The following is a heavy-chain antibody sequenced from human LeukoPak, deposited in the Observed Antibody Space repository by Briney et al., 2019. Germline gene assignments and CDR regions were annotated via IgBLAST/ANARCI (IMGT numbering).Heavy chain of an antibody. D-gene: IGHD3-3*01. CDR2: IFPSGGEI. CDR1: GFTFSTFA. Sequence: PGGSLRLSCAASGFTFSTFAMIWVRQPPGKGLEWVSSIFPSGGEIHYADSVKGRFTISRDNSKNTLYLQMNSLRPEDTALYYCVRDFEWSFDTWDQGTLVTVSS. V-gene: IGHV3-23*01. J-gene: IGHJ4*02. CDR3: VRDFEWSFDT.